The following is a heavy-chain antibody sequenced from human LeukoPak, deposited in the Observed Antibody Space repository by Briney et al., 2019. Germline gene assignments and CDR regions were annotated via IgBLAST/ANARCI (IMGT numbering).Heavy chain of an antibody. CDR3: ARPGYCSSTSCYASF. D-gene: IGHD2-2*01. Sequence: GESLKISCKGSGYSFTSYWIGWVRQMPGKGLEWMGIIYPGDSDTRYSPSFQGQVTISADKSISTAYLQWSSLKPSDTAMYYCARPGYCSSTSCYASFWGQGTLVTVSS. CDR2: IYPGDSDT. CDR1: GYSFTSYW. V-gene: IGHV5-51*01. J-gene: IGHJ4*02.